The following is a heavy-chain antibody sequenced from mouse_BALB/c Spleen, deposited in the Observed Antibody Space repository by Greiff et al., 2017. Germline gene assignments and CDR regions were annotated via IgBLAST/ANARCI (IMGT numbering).Heavy chain of an antibody. V-gene: IGHV5-6-5*01. J-gene: IGHJ4*01. CDR2: ISSGGST. CDR1: GFTFSSYA. CDR3: ARNRYDVMDY. Sequence: VESGGGLVKPGGSLKLSCAASGFTFSSYAMSWVRQTPEKRLEWVASISSGGSTYYPDSVKGRFTISRDNARNILYLQMSSLRSEDTAMYYCARNRYDVMDYWGQGTSVTVSS. D-gene: IGHD2-14*01.